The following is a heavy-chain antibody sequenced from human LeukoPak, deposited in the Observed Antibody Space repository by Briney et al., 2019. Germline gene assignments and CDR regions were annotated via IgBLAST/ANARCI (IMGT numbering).Heavy chain of an antibody. CDR3: ARGKYCSGGSCLYYYYGMDV. V-gene: IGHV1-2*04. D-gene: IGHD2-15*01. J-gene: IGHJ6*02. CDR1: GYTFTGYY. CDR2: INPNSGGT. Sequence: ASVKVSCKASGYTFTGYYMHWVRQAPGQGLEWMGWINPNSGGTNYAQKFQGWVTMTRDTSISTAYMELSRLRSDDTAVDYCARGKYCSGGSCLYYYYGMDVWGQGTTVTVSS.